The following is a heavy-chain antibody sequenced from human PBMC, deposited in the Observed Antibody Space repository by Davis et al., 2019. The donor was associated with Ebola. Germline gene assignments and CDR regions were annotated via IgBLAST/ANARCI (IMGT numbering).Heavy chain of an antibody. CDR1: GGSIISSSSY. CDR3: ARDSIAARVY. V-gene: IGHV4-39*02. D-gene: IGHD6-6*01. Sequence: SETLSLTCTVSGGSIISSSSYWGWIRQPPGKGLEWIGSIYYSGSTYYNPSLKSRVTISVDTSKNQFSLKLSSVTAADTAVYYCARDSIAARVYWGQGTLVTVSS. J-gene: IGHJ4*02. CDR2: IYYSGST.